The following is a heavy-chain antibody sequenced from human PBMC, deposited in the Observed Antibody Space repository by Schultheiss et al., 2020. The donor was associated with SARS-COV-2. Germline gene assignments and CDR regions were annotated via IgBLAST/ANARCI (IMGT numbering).Heavy chain of an antibody. J-gene: IGHJ6*02. Sequence: GESLKISCAASGFTFDDYAMHWVRQAPGKGLEWVSLISWDGGSTYYADSVKGRFTISRDNSKNSLYLQMNSLRTEDTAVYYCAKYSSSSNYYYGMDVWGQGTTVTVSS. CDR1: GFTFDDYA. CDR3: AKYSSSSNYYYGMDV. CDR2: ISWDGGST. V-gene: IGHV3-43D*04. D-gene: IGHD6-6*01.